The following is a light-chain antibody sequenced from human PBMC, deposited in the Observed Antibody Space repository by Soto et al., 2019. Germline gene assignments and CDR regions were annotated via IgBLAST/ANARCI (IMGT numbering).Light chain of an antibody. Sequence: EIVLTQSPGTLSLSPGERATLSCRASQSVSSSYLAWYQQKPGQAPRLLIYGASSRATGIPDRFSGSGSGTDFTLTISGLEPEDFAVYYCQQYGRSPQTCGQGTKVEIK. CDR3: QQYGRSPQT. J-gene: IGKJ1*01. CDR1: QSVSSSY. CDR2: GAS. V-gene: IGKV3-20*01.